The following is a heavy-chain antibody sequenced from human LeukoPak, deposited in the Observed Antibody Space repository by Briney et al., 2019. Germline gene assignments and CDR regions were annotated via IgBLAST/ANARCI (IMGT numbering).Heavy chain of an antibody. J-gene: IGHJ6*02. CDR1: GGSISSGSYY. Sequence: SETLSLTCTVSGGSISSGSYYWSWIRQPAGKGLEWIGRIYTSGSTNYNPSLKSRVTISVDASKNQFSLKLSSVTAADTAVYYCARAYSSGWTPANYYYYYGMDVWGQGTTVTVSS. D-gene: IGHD6-19*01. CDR3: ARAYSSGWTPANYYYYYGMDV. V-gene: IGHV4-61*02. CDR2: IYTSGST.